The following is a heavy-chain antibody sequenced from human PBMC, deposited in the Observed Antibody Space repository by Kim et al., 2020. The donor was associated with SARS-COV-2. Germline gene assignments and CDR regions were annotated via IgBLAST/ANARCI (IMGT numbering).Heavy chain of an antibody. J-gene: IGHJ3*02. V-gene: IGHV3-48*03. CDR3: ARDCSSTSCFDAFDI. Sequence: DSVKGRFTISRDNAKNSLYLQMNSLRAEDTAVYYCARDCSSTSCFDAFDIWGQGTMVTVSS. D-gene: IGHD2-2*01.